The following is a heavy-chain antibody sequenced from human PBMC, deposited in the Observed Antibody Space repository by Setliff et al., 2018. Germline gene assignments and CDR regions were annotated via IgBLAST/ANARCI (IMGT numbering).Heavy chain of an antibody. D-gene: IGHD6-13*01. V-gene: IGHV7-4-1*02. CDR2: VHTKTGNP. CDR1: GYTFTNYA. CDR3: AREIVGNSWYDF. J-gene: IGHJ4*02. Sequence: SVKVSCKATGYTFTNYAVNWVRQAPGQGLEWMGWVHTKTGNPTYAQGFTGRFVFSLDTSVTTAYLQISSLKAEDTATYYCAREIVGNSWYDFWGQGTPVTSPQ.